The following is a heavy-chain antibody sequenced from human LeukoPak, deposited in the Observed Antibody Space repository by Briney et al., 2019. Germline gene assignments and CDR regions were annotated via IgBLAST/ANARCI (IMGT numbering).Heavy chain of an antibody. CDR3: TRAMGYLDH. Sequence: PGRSLRLSCTTSEFTFGDFAMTWVRQAPGKGLEWVGFIRSKVFRGTTEYAASVKARFTISRDDSKSIAYLQMNSLKTEDTAVYYCTRAMGYLDHWGQGTLVTVSS. V-gene: IGHV3-49*04. CDR1: EFTFGDFA. CDR2: IRSKVFRGTT. J-gene: IGHJ4*02. D-gene: IGHD6-13*01.